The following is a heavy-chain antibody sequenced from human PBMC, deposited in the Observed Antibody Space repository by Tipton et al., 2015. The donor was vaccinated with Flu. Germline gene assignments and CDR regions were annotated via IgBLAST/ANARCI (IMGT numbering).Heavy chain of an antibody. Sequence: LRLSCAVYGGSFSGYYWSWIRQPPGKGLEWIGEINHSGSTNYNPSLKSRVTISVDTSKNQFSLKLSSVTAADTAVYYCARGLTTVVTPYWFDPWGQGTLVTVSS. D-gene: IGHD4-23*01. V-gene: IGHV4-34*01. J-gene: IGHJ5*02. CDR1: GGSFSGYY. CDR3: ARGLTTVVTPYWFDP. CDR2: INHSGST.